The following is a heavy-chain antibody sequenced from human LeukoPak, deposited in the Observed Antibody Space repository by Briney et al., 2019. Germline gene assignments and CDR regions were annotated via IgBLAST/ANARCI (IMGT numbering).Heavy chain of an antibody. J-gene: IGHJ4*02. CDR2: ISGSGGST. CDR1: GFTFSSYA. Sequence: PGGSLGLSCAASGFTFSSYAMSWVRQAPGKGLEWVSAISGSGGSTYYADSVKGRFTISRDNSKNTLYLQMNSLRAEDTAVYYCAKDLYSGYYDILTGYYSDFDYWGQGTLVTVSS. CDR3: AKDLYSGYYDILTGYYSDFDY. D-gene: IGHD3-9*01. V-gene: IGHV3-23*01.